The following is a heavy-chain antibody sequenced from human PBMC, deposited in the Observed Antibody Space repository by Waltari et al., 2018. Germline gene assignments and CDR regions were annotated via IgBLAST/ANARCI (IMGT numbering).Heavy chain of an antibody. CDR3: AREQRWLQLYYFDY. Sequence: QVQLVQSGAEVKKPGASVKVSCKASGYTFTGYYMHWVRQAPGQGLEWMGWINPNRCCRIYAQKFQGRVTMTRDTSISTAYMELSRLRSDDTAVYYCAREQRWLQLYYFDYWGQGTLVTVSS. CDR2: INPNRCCR. J-gene: IGHJ4*02. V-gene: IGHV1-2*02. D-gene: IGHD5-12*01. CDR1: GYTFTGYY.